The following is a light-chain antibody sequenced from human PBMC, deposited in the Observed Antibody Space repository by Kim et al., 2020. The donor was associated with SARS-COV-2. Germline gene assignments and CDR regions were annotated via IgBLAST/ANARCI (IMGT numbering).Light chain of an antibody. CDR2: NVN. Sequence: QSALTQPASVSGSPGQSIIISCTGTSSAVGGNDYVSWYQQHPGKAPKVMVYNVNNRPSGVSNRFSGSKSGNTASLTISGLQAEDEADYYCSSYTSSSTVIFGGGTQLTVL. CDR3: SSYTSSSTVI. J-gene: IGLJ2*01. V-gene: IGLV2-14*03. CDR1: SSAVGGNDY.